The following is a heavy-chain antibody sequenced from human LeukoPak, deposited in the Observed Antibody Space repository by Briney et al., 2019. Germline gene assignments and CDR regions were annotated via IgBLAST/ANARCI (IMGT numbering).Heavy chain of an antibody. D-gene: IGHD3-10*01. CDR2: ISYDGSNK. V-gene: IGHV3-30*19. J-gene: IGHJ6*02. Sequence: AGGSLRLSCAASGFTFRTYGMHWVRQAPGKGLEWVAVISYDGSNKYYADSVKGRFTISRDNSKNTLYLQMNSLRAEDTAVYYCARDLPTLLWFGGRDGMDVWGQGTTVTVSS. CDR1: GFTFRTYG. CDR3: ARDLPTLLWFGGRDGMDV.